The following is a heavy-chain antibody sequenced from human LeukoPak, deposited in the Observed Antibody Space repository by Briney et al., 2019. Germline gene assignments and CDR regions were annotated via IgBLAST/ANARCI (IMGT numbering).Heavy chain of an antibody. CDR2: IKSKTDGGTT. V-gene: IGHV3-15*01. Sequence: ETLSLTCTVSGGSISTYYWSWVRQAPGKGLEWVGRIKSKTDGGTTDYAAPVKGRFTISRDDSKNTLYVQMNSLKTEGTAVYYCTTDDGDWVDNWGQGTLVTVSS. CDR3: TTDDGDWVDN. J-gene: IGHJ5*02. D-gene: IGHD4-17*01. CDR1: GGSISTYY.